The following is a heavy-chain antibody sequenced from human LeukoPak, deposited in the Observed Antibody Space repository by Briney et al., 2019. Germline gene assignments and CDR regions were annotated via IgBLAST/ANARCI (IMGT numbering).Heavy chain of an antibody. V-gene: IGHV4-34*01. Sequence: PSETLSLTCAVYGGSFSGYYWSWIRQPPGKGLEWIGEVNHSGSTNYNLSLKSRVTISVDTSKNQFSLKLSSVTAADTAVYYCARVSSSSVDYWGQGTLVTVSS. CDR1: GGSFSGYY. CDR3: ARVSSSSVDY. J-gene: IGHJ4*02. D-gene: IGHD6-6*01. CDR2: VNHSGST.